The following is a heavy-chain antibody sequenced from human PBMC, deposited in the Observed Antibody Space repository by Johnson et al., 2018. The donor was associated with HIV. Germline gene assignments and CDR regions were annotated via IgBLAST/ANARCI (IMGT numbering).Heavy chain of an antibody. Sequence: VQLVESGGGLVQPGGSLRLSCAASGFTFSSNWMHWVRQAPGKGLVWVSRVNGDGSATTYADSVKGRFTISRDSAKNTLYLQMNSLRAEDTAVYYCAKLTTGLTPINDAFDIWGQGTMVTVSS. J-gene: IGHJ3*02. D-gene: IGHD3-22*01. CDR1: GFTFSSNW. CDR2: VNGDGSAT. V-gene: IGHV3-74*02. CDR3: AKLTTGLTPINDAFDI.